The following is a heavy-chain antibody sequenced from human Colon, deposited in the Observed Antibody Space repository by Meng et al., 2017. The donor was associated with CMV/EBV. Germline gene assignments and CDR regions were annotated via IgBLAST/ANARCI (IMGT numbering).Heavy chain of an antibody. CDR2: VSTSGRDI. CDR1: GFIFTSYT. V-gene: IGHV3-21*06. J-gene: IGHJ6*02. Sequence: GESLKISCAASGFIFTSYTMIWVRQAPGKGLEWVSSVSTSGRDIVYADSVRGRFTLSRDNAKTSVFLQMNNLRAEDTALYYCARDQAGDPLFYYTGLDVWGHGTPVTVSS. D-gene: IGHD2-21*01. CDR3: ARDQAGDPLFYYTGLDV.